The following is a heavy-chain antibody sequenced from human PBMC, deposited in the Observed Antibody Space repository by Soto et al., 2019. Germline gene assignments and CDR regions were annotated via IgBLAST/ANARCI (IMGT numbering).Heavy chain of an antibody. J-gene: IGHJ3*02. CDR1: GFTFSSYG. CDR2: ISYDGSNK. D-gene: IGHD1-26*01. V-gene: IGHV3-30*18. CDR3: AKYSGSYYGAAFDI. Sequence: GGSLRLSCAASGFTFSSYGMHWVRQAPGKGLEWVAVISYDGSNKYYADSVKGRFTISRDNSKNTLYLQMNSLRAEDTAVYYCAKYSGSYYGAAFDIWGQGTMVTVSS.